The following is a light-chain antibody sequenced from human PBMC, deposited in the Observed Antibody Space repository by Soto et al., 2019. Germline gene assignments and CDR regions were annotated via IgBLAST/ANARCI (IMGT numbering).Light chain of an antibody. V-gene: IGKV1-5*01. CDR3: KQYNSYSLT. CDR2: DAQ. Sequence: DIQMTQSPSILSASVGDRVTITCRASQIISSRLAWYQQKPGKAPKLLIYDAQNLESGGPSRFSGSGSGTEFTLTISSLQPDDFATYYYKQYNSYSLTCGGGTKVEIK. J-gene: IGKJ4*01. CDR1: QIISSR.